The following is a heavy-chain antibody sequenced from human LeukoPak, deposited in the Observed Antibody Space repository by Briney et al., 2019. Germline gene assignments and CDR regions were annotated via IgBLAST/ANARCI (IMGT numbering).Heavy chain of an antibody. V-gene: IGHV4-34*01. D-gene: IGHD2-2*02. J-gene: IGHJ4*02. CDR2: INHSGST. Sequence: PSETLSLTCAVYGGSFSGYYWSWIRQPPGKGLEWIGEINHSGSTNYNPSLKSRVTISVDTSKNQFSLKLSSVTAADTAVYYCARGHKTGGVPAAIMLYYFDYWGQGTLVTVSS. CDR3: ARGHKTGGVPAAIMLYYFDY. CDR1: GGSFSGYY.